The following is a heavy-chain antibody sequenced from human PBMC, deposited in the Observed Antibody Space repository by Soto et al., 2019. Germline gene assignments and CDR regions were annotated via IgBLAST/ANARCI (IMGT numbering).Heavy chain of an antibody. V-gene: IGHV1-18*04. J-gene: IGHJ6*01. CDR3: AREQGITTFGVYSMYYYGMDV. CDR2: ISTDNGNT. D-gene: IGHD3-3*01. Sequence: ASVKVACKASGYTFASDGIVWVRQAPGQGLEWLGWISTDNGNTNYAQHLQGRVSLTTDTSTSTAYMDLRSLRSDDTAVYYCAREQGITTFGVYSMYYYGMDVW. CDR1: GYTFASDG.